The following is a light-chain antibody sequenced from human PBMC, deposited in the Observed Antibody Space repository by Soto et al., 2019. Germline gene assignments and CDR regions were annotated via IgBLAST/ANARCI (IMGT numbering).Light chain of an antibody. CDR3: QAWASSTGV. CDR1: KLGDKY. Sequence: SYELTQPPSVSVSPGQTASITCYGDKLGDKYACWYQQKPGQSPVLVIYQNNKRPSGIPERFSGSNSGNTATLTISGTQAMDEADYYCQAWASSTGVFGTGTKLTVL. V-gene: IGLV3-1*01. CDR2: QNN. J-gene: IGLJ1*01.